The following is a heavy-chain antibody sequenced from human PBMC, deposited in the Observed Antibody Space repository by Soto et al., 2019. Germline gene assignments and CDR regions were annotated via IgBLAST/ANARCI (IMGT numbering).Heavy chain of an antibody. CDR3: VKGEYYYDGSAYYPFDY. D-gene: IGHD3-22*01. J-gene: IGHJ4*02. V-gene: IGHV3-33*06. CDR2: IWYDGSNK. Sequence: PVGSLRLSCAASGFTFSSYAMHWVRQAPGKALEWVAVIWYDGSNKYYADSVKGRFTISRDNSKNTLYLQMNSLRAEDTAVYYCVKGEYYYDGSAYYPFDYWGQGRMLTVSS. CDR1: GFTFSSYA.